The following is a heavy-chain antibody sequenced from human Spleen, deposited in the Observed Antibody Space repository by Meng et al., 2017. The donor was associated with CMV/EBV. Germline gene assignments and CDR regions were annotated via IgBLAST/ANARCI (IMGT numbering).Heavy chain of an antibody. Sequence: KAFVYIFITYISHRVQQAPGHGREWMGWINTYNDNTQYAKKFQGRVTMTTDTSTNTAYMELTSQRSDDTAMYFCARVLSGTTSLDYWGQGTLVTVSS. V-gene: IGHV1-18*01. D-gene: IGHD1-7*01. CDR1: VYIFITYI. CDR2: INTYNDNT. CDR3: ARVLSGTTSLDY. J-gene: IGHJ4*02.